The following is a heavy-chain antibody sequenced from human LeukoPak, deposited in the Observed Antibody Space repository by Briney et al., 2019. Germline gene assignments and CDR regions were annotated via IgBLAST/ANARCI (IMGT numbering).Heavy chain of an antibody. CDR1: GYSIGSGYY. V-gene: IGHV4-38-2*01. Sequence: KASETLFLTCAVSGYSIGSGYYWGWIRQPPGRGLEWIGTIYHGGTTYYNPSLTSRVTISVDTSKNQLSLKLTSVTAADTAVYYCARYSRNGVDEIGFWGQGTLVTVSS. CDR2: IYHGGTT. CDR3: ARYSRNGVDEIGF. J-gene: IGHJ4*02. D-gene: IGHD5-12*01.